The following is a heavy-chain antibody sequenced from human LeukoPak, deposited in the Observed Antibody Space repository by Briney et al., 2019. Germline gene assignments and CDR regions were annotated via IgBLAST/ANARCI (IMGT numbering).Heavy chain of an antibody. CDR3: ARVPMDSSGYYPNDAFDI. Sequence: ASVKVSCKASGCTFTSYGIRWVRQAPGQGLEWMGWISAYTGNTNYAQNLQVRVTMTTDTSTSTAYMELRSLRSDDTAVYYCARVPMDSSGYYPNDAFDIWGQETMVTVSS. CDR2: ISAYTGNT. J-gene: IGHJ3*02. CDR1: GCTFTSYG. D-gene: IGHD3-22*01. V-gene: IGHV1-18*01.